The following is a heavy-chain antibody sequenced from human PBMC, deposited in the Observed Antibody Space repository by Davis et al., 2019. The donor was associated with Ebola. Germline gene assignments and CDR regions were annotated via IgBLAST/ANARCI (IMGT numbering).Heavy chain of an antibody. CDR2: FDPEDGET. V-gene: IGHV1-24*01. D-gene: IGHD3-10*01. Sequence: ASVKVSCKVSGYTLTELSMHWVRQAPGKGLEWMGGFDPEDGETIYAQKFQGRVTMTEDTSTDTAYMELSSLRSEDTAVYYCATNDPPLWFRELLWPYGSGMGVWGQGTTVIVSS. CDR3: ATNDPPLWFRELLWPYGSGMGV. CDR1: GYTLTELS. J-gene: IGHJ6*02.